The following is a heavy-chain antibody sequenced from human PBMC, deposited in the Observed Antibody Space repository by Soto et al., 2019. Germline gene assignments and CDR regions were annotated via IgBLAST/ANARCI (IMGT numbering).Heavy chain of an antibody. CDR1: GGSFSGYY. CDR3: ASLKTGYSSVDY. Sequence: PSETLSLTCAVYGGSFSGYYWSWIRQPPGKGLEWIGEINHSGSTNYNPSLKSRVTISVDKSKNQFSLKLSSVTAADTAVYYCASLKTGYSSVDYWGQGTLVTVSS. V-gene: IGHV4-34*01. J-gene: IGHJ4*02. D-gene: IGHD6-19*01. CDR2: INHSGST.